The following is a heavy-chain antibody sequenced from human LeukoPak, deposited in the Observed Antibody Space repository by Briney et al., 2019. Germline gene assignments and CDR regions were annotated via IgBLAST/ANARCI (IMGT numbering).Heavy chain of an antibody. CDR2: IYHSGST. V-gene: IGHV4-30-2*01. CDR1: GGSISSGGYY. D-gene: IGHD6-13*01. Sequence: SETLSLTCTVSGGSISSGGYYWSWVRQPPGKGREWIGYIYHSGSTYYNPSLKSRVTISVDGSKNQFSLKLSSVTAADTAVYYCARQGLSAAHDAFDIWGQGTMVTVSS. J-gene: IGHJ3*02. CDR3: ARQGLSAAHDAFDI.